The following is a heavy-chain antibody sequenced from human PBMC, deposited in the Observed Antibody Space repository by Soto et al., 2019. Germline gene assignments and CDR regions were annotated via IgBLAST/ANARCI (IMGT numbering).Heavy chain of an antibody. CDR1: GGTFSSYS. V-gene: IGHV1-69*13. CDR3: ARPQVTMVRGVNYYGMDV. D-gene: IGHD3-10*01. J-gene: IGHJ6*02. Sequence: AASVKVSCKSSGGTFSSYSISWGRQAPGQGLEWMGGIIPIFGTANYAQKFQGRVTITADESTSTAYMELSSLRSEDTAVYYCARPQVTMVRGVNYYGMDVWGQGTTVTVSS. CDR2: IIPIFGTA.